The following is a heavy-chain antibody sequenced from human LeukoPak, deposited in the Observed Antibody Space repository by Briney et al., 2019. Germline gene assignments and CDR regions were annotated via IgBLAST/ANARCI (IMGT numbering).Heavy chain of an antibody. D-gene: IGHD5-18*01. CDR3: ARDRARGYSYGVRGNFDP. V-gene: IGHV1-2*06. Sequence: ASVKVSCKASGYTFTGYYMHWVRQAPGQGLEWMGRINPNCGGTNYAQKFQGRVTMTRDTSISTAYMELSRLRSDDTAVYYCARDRARGYSYGVRGNFDPWGQGTLVTVSS. CDR1: GYTFTGYY. CDR2: INPNCGGT. J-gene: IGHJ5*02.